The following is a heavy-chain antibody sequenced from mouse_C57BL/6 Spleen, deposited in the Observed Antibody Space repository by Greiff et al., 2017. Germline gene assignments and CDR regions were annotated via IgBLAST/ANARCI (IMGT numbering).Heavy chain of an antibody. D-gene: IGHD2-4*01. CDR1: GFTFSSYA. CDR2: ISSGGDYI. CDR3: TRVYDYDGYYFDY. J-gene: IGHJ2*01. V-gene: IGHV5-9-1*02. Sequence: EVKVVESGEGLVKPGGSLKLSCAASGFTFSSYAMSWVRQTPEKRLEWVAYISSGGDYIYYADTVKGRFTISRDNARNTLYLQMSSLKSEDTAMYYCTRVYDYDGYYFDYWGQGTTLTVSS.